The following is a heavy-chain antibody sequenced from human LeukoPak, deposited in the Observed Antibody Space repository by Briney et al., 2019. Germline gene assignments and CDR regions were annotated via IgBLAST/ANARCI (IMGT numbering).Heavy chain of an antibody. V-gene: IGHV1-69*04. Sequence: EASVKVSCKASGGTFSNLAISWVRQAPGQGLEWMGRIIPTTGLANYAQNFQGRVTITADKSTSTDNMELSSLRAEDPAVYCCARAPPRLDGYILYYWGQGTLVTVSS. CDR3: ARAPPRLDGYILYY. J-gene: IGHJ4*02. CDR1: GGTFSNLA. D-gene: IGHD5-24*01. CDR2: IIPTTGLA.